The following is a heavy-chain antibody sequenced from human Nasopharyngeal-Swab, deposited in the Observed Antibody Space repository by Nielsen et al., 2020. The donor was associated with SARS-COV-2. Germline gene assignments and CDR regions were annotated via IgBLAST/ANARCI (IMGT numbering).Heavy chain of an antibody. CDR3: ARGENYDSSGYYSRAEYFQH. J-gene: IGHJ1*01. D-gene: IGHD3-22*01. CDR1: GYTFTSYY. Sequence: ASVKVSCKASGYTFTSYYMHWVRQAPGQGLEWMGIINPSGGSTSYAQKFQGRVTTTRDTSTSTVYMELSSLRSEDTAVYYCARGENYDSSGYYSRAEYFQHWGQGTLVTVSS. CDR2: INPSGGST. V-gene: IGHV1-46*01.